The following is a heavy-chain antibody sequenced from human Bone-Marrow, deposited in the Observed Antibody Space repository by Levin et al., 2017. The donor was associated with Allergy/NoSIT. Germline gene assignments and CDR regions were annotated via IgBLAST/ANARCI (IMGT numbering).Heavy chain of an antibody. CDR1: GFNFRNAY. D-gene: IGHD3-9*01. CDR3: LASPDWAKGDS. CDR2: IKSKTDGGTT. J-gene: IGHJ5*02. Sequence: KSGGSLRLSCAASGFNFRNAYMIWVRQAPGKGLEWVARIKSKTDGGTTDYAAPVKGRFTISRDDSTYSLYLQMNSLKTEDTAVYYCLASPDWAKGDSWGQGTQVIVSS. V-gene: IGHV3-15*01.